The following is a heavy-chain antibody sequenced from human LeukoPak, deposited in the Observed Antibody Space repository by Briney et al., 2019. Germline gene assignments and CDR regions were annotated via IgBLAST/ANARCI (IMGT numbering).Heavy chain of an antibody. CDR2: INPSGGST. CDR1: GYTFTSYY. V-gene: IGHV1-46*03. CDR3: ARVLYDFWSGTDRYFDY. Sequence: ASVKVSCKASGYTFTSYYMHWVRQAPGQGLEWMGIINPSGGSTSYAQKFQGRVTMTRDTSTSTVYMELSSLRSEDTAVYYGARVLYDFWSGTDRYFDYWGQGTLVTVSS. J-gene: IGHJ4*02. D-gene: IGHD3-3*01.